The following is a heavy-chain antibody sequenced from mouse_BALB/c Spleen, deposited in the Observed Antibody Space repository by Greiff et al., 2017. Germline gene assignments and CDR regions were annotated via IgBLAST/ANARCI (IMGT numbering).Heavy chain of an antibody. CDR1: GDSITSGY. CDR2: ISYSGST. D-gene: IGHD1-1*01. Sequence: EVKLMESGPSLVKPSQTLSLTCSVTGDSITSGYWNWIRKFPGNKLEYMGYISYSGSTYYNPSLKSRISLTRDTSKNQYYLQLNSVTTEDTATYYCARYYYGSREYYFDYWGEGTTLTVAS. J-gene: IGHJ2*01. CDR3: ARYYYGSREYYFDY. V-gene: IGHV3-8*02.